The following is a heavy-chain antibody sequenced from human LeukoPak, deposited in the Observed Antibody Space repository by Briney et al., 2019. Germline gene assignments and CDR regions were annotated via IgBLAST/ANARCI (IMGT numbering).Heavy chain of an antibody. J-gene: IGHJ4*02. CDR3: ARESSSSAGYFDY. D-gene: IGHD6-6*01. CDR2: ISSSGSTI. Sequence: GGSLRLSCAASGFTFSDYYMSWIRQAPGKGLEWVSYISSSGSTIYYADSVKGRFTISRDNAKNPLYLQMNSLRAEDTAVYYCARESSSSAGYFDYWGQGTLVTVSS. V-gene: IGHV3-11*01. CDR1: GFTFSDYY.